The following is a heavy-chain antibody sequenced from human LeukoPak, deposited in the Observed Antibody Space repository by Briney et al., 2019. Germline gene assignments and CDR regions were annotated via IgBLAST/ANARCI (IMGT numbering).Heavy chain of an antibody. CDR2: INHSGST. D-gene: IGHD3-22*01. CDR3: ARGESYYDSSGLNY. V-gene: IGHV4-34*01. CDR1: GGSFSGYY. J-gene: IGHJ4*02. Sequence: SETLSLTCAVYGGSFSGYYWSWIRQPPGKGLEWIGEINHSGSTNYNPSPKSRVTISVDTSKNQFSLKLSSVTAADTAVYYCARGESYYDSSGLNYWGQGTLVTVSS.